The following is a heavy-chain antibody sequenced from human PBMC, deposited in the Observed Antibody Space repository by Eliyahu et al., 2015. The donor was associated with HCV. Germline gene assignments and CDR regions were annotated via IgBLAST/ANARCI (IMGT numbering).Heavy chain of an antibody. J-gene: IGHJ5*02. D-gene: IGHD3-10*01. Sequence: QVQLQQWGAGLLKPSETLSLTCAVYXXSFSGYYWXWIRQPPGKGLEWXGEINHSGSTNYXPSLKSRVTISVDTSKNQFSLKLSSVTAADTAVYYCARGQRKGYYYGSGSQGGFDPWGQGTLVTVSS. V-gene: IGHV4-34*01. CDR3: ARGQRKGYYYGSGSQGGFDP. CDR2: INHSGST. CDR1: XXSFSGYY.